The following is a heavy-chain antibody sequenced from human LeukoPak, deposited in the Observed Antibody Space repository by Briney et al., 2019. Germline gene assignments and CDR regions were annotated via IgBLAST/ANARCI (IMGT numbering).Heavy chain of an antibody. CDR2: ISYDGSNK. CDR3: ARGSRYYYDSSGYPLFQH. D-gene: IGHD3-22*01. Sequence: PGRSLRLSCAASGFTFSSYAMHWVRQAPGKGLEWVAVISYDGSNKYYADSVKGRFTISRDNSKNTLYLQMNSLRAEDTAVYYCARGSRYYYDSSGYPLFQHWGQGTLVTVSS. V-gene: IGHV3-30-3*01. J-gene: IGHJ1*01. CDR1: GFTFSSYA.